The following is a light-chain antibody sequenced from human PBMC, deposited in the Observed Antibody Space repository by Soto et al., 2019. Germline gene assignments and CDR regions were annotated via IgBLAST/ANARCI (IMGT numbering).Light chain of an antibody. CDR2: GAS. CDR1: QSVGSDF. Sequence: EIVLTQSPGTLSFSPGEGATLSCRASQSVGSDFLAWYQQTPGQPPRILIFGASGGAAGIPDRFSGSGSGTDFTLTISRLEPEDFAVYYCQQYGSLSWAFGQGTKVDIK. V-gene: IGKV3-20*01. CDR3: QQYGSLSWA. J-gene: IGKJ1*01.